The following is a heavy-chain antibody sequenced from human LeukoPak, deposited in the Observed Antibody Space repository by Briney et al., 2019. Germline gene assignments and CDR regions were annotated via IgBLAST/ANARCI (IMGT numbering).Heavy chain of an antibody. D-gene: IGHD6-19*01. CDR3: ARVGSGWSEYFEH. Sequence: ASVKVSCKASGYTFTTYYIHWVRQAPGQGLEWMGIINPSGGSTRYAQKFQGRVTMTRDTSTSTVYMELSNLRSDDTAVYYCARVGSGWSEYFEHWGQGTLVTVSS. CDR2: INPSGGST. CDR1: GYTFTTYY. V-gene: IGHV1-46*01. J-gene: IGHJ1*01.